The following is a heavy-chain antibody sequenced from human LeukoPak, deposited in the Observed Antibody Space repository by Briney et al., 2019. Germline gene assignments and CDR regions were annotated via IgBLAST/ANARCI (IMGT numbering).Heavy chain of an antibody. J-gene: IGHJ5*02. CDR1: GGSISSYY. CDR3: ARGGQQLVRSWFDP. CDR2: IYYSGST. D-gene: IGHD6-13*01. V-gene: IGHV4-59*01. Sequence: PSETLSLTCTVSGGSISSYYWSWIRQPPGKGLEWIGYIYYSGSTNYNPSLKSRVTISVDTSKNQFSLKLSSVTAADTAVYYCARGGQQLVRSWFDPWGQGTLVTVSS.